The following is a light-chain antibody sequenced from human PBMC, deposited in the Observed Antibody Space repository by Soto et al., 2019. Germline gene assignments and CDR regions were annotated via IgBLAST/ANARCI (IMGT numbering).Light chain of an antibody. CDR3: QQYYTNSWS. V-gene: IGKV4-1*01. CDR1: QSVLYSPNNKNY. CDR2: WAS. Sequence: DIVMTQSPDSLAVSLGERATINCKSSQSVLYSPNNKNYLAWYQHKPGQPPKMLIYWASIRESGVPDRFSGSGSGTDFTLTISSLQSEDVAVYYCQQYYTNSWSFGQGTRWISN. J-gene: IGKJ1*01.